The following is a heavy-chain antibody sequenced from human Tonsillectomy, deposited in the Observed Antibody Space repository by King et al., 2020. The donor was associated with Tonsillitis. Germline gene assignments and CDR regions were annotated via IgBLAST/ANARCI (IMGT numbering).Heavy chain of an antibody. CDR2: ISCNSGSI. J-gene: IGHJ6*03. V-gene: IGHV3-9*01. Sequence: VQLVESGGGLVQPGRSLRLSCAVSGFTFDNYAMHWVRQAPGKGLEWFSGISCNSGSIAYADSVMGRFTISRDNAKNSLYLQMNSLRTEDTALYYCAKDGGSNWYYYYSYMDVWGKGTTVTVSS. D-gene: IGHD6-13*01. CDR3: AKDGGSNWYYYYSYMDV. CDR1: GFTFDNYA.